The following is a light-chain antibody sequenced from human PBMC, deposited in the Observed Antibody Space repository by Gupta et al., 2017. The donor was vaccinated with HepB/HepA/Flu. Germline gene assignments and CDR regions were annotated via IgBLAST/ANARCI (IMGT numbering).Light chain of an antibody. J-gene: IGKJ4*01. CDR2: DAS. CDR3: HHRSNWIT. CDR1: QNVSSD. V-gene: IGKV3-11*01. Sequence: EIVLTQSPATLSSSAGERATLTCRASQNVSSDLVWYQQKLGQAPRLLIYDASNRATGSPGRFSGRGFVTDFTLTISLLAAEDFAVYYWHHRSNWITFGGGTNVEIQ.